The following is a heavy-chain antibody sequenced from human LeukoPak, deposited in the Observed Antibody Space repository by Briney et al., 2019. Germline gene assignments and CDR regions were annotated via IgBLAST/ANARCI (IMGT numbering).Heavy chain of an antibody. J-gene: IGHJ4*02. CDR1: GGSISSDNW. V-gene: IGHV4-4*02. Sequence: SETLSLTCAVSGGSISSDNWWSWVRQPPRKGLEWIGEIYHSGSTNYNPSLKSRVTISVDKSKNQFSLKLSTGTAADTAVYYCARGRYSSGWYYYWGQGTLVSVSS. CDR2: IYHSGST. D-gene: IGHD6-19*01. CDR3: ARGRYSSGWYYY.